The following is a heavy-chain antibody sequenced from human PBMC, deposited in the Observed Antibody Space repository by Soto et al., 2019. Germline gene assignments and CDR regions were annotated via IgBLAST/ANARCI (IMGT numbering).Heavy chain of an antibody. CDR2: ISGSGATK. V-gene: IGHV3-48*02. CDR3: ARAIRGFSYVVDY. D-gene: IGHD5-18*01. J-gene: IGHJ4*02. Sequence: GGSLRLSCAASGFTFSSHSINWVRQAPGKGLEWVSYISGSGATKYYADSVKGRFTISRDNARNSLYLQMSGLSDEDTAVYYCARAIRGFSYVVDYWGQGTLVTVSS. CDR1: GFTFSSHS.